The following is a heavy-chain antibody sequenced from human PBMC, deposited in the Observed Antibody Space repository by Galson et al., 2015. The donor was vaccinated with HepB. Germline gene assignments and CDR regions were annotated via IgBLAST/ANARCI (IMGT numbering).Heavy chain of an antibody. J-gene: IGHJ4*02. CDR1: GYTFTSYG. V-gene: IGHV1-18*04. D-gene: IGHD2-2*01. Sequence: SVKVSCKASGYTFTSYGISWVRQAPGQGLEWMGWISAYNGNTNYAQKLQGRVTMTTDTSTSTAYMELRSLRSDDTAVYYCARTNIVVVPAAVGGDYFDYWGQGTLVTVSS. CDR2: ISAYNGNT. CDR3: ARTNIVVVPAAVGGDYFDY.